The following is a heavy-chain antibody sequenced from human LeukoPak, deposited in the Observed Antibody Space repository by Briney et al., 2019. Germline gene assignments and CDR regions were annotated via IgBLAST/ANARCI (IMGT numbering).Heavy chain of an antibody. V-gene: IGHV3-30*04. J-gene: IGHJ6*03. Sequence: PGRSLRLSCVASGFTFSTYAMHWVRQAPGKGLEWVAFISYDGSNKYYADSVKGRFTISRDNSKNTLYLQMNSLRTEDTAIYYCARGCSSTSCYSSYYYYMDVWGKGTTVTVSS. D-gene: IGHD2-2*01. CDR2: ISYDGSNK. CDR3: ARGCSSTSCYSSYYYYMDV. CDR1: GFTFSTYA.